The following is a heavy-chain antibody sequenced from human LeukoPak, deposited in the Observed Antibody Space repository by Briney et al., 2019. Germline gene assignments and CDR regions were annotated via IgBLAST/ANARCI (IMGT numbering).Heavy chain of an antibody. CDR2: IYYSGST. V-gene: IGHV4-59*08. Sequence: PSETLSLTCTVSGGSISNKYWSWIRQPPGKGLEWIGYIYYSGSTNYNPSLKSRVTILVDTSKNQFSLKLSSVTAADTAVFYCAKRKGGYALPVGGKGTALIVSS. D-gene: IGHD2-2*01. CDR1: GGSISNKY. J-gene: IGHJ6*04. CDR3: AKRKGGYALPV.